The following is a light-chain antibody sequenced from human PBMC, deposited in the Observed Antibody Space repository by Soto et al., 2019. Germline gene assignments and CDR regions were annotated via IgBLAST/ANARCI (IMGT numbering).Light chain of an antibody. Sequence: HSALTQPASVSGSPGQSITIACTGTSIDSGTYNYVSWYQQHPGTAPKLISYEVTNRPSGVAAHFSGSKSGNAASLTISGLQAADEAAYYCSSYTSRNSWVFGGGTELTV. V-gene: IGLV2-14*01. CDR3: SSYTSRNSWV. CDR2: EVT. J-gene: IGLJ3*02. CDR1: SIDSGTYNY.